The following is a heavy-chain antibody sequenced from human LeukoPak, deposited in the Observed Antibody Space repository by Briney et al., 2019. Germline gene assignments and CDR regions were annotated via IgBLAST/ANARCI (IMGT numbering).Heavy chain of an antibody. V-gene: IGHV3-21*01. D-gene: IGHD6-19*01. Sequence: PGGSLRLSCAASGFTFSSYSMNWVRQAPGKGLEWVSSISSSSSYIYYADSVKGRFTISRDNAKNSLYLQMNSLRAEDTAVYYCAKDGIAVAGTWLYYYYYYMDVWGKGTTVTVSS. J-gene: IGHJ6*03. CDR2: ISSSSSYI. CDR1: GFTFSSYS. CDR3: AKDGIAVAGTWLYYYYYYMDV.